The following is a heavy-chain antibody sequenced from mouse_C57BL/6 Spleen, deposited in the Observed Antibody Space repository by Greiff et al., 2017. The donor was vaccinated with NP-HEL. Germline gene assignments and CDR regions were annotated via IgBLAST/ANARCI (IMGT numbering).Heavy chain of an antibody. CDR2: ISSGGSYT. Sequence: VQLQQSGGDLVKPGGSLKLSCAASGFTFSSYGMSWVRQTPDKRLEWVATISSGGSYTYYPDSVKGRFTISRDNAKNTRYLQMSSLKSEDTAMYYCASYDGYSWFAYWGQGTLVTVSA. J-gene: IGHJ3*01. D-gene: IGHD2-3*01. V-gene: IGHV5-6*01. CDR1: GFTFSSYG. CDR3: ASYDGYSWFAY.